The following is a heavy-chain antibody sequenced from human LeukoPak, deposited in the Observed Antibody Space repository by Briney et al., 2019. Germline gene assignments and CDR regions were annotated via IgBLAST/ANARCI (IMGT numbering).Heavy chain of an antibody. CDR1: GFVFSNYG. V-gene: IGHV3-21*01. CDR2: ISSSSSYI. CDR3: ARDYGDYVTFSYYGMDV. Sequence: PGWSLRLSCAASGFVFSNYGMHWVRQAPGKGLEWVSSISSSSSYIYYADSVKGRFTISRDNAKNSLYLQMNSLRAEDTAVYYCARDYGDYVTFSYYGMDVWGRGTTVTVSS. J-gene: IGHJ6*02. D-gene: IGHD4-17*01.